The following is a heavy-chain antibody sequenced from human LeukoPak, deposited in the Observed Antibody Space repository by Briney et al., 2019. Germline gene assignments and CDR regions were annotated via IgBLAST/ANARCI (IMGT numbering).Heavy chain of an antibody. CDR1: GGSISTYY. CDR3: ARGKRGYSSSWYDY. V-gene: IGHV4-34*01. D-gene: IGHD6-13*01. CDR2: INHSGST. Sequence: PSETLSRICAVSGGSISTYYWSWIRQPPGKGLEWIGEINHSGSTNYNPSLKSRVTISVDTSKNQFSLKLSSVTAADTAVYYCARGKRGYSSSWYDYWGQGTLVTVSS. J-gene: IGHJ4*02.